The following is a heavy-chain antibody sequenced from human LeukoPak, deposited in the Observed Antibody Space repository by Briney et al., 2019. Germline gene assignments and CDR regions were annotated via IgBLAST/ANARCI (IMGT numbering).Heavy chain of an antibody. D-gene: IGHD5-18*01. CDR1: GFTFSSYS. J-gene: IGHJ4*02. V-gene: IGHV3-21*01. CDR3: ARVFPGYSYGYLVDY. CDR2: ISSSSSYI. Sequence: GSLRLSCAVSGFTFSSYSMNWVRQAPGKGLEWVSSISSSSSYIYYADSVKGRFTISRGNAKHSLFLQMNSLRAEDTAVYYCARVFPGYSYGYLVDYWGQGTLVTASS.